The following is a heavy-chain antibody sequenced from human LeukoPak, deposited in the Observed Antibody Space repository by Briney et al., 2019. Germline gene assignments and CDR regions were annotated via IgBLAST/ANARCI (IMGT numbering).Heavy chain of an antibody. CDR1: GFTFSSYG. D-gene: IGHD6-13*01. CDR2: ISYDGSNK. CDR3: ARGIATIDY. J-gene: IGHJ4*02. Sequence: GGSLRLSCAASGFTFSSYGMHWVRQAPGKGLEWVAVISYDGSNKYYADSVKGRFTISRNNSKNTLYLQMNSLRAEDTAVYYCARGIATIDYWGQGTLVTVSS. V-gene: IGHV3-30*03.